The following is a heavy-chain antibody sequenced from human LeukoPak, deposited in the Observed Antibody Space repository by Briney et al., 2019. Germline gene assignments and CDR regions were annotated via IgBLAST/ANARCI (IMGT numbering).Heavy chain of an antibody. CDR3: ARGNPLKDYYYDSSDYYGY. CDR2: INPSGRST. CDR1: GYTFTSYY. Sequence: GASVKVSCKASGYTFTSYYMHWVRQAPGQGLEWMGIINPSGRSTSYAQKFQGRVTMTRDTSTSTVYMELSSLRSEDTAVYYCARGNPLKDYYYDSSDYYGYWGQGTLVTVSS. D-gene: IGHD3-22*01. V-gene: IGHV1-46*01. J-gene: IGHJ4*02.